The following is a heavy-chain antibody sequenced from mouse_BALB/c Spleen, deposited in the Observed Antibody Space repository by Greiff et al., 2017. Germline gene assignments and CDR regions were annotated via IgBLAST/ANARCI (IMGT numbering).Heavy chain of an antibody. J-gene: IGHJ4*01. D-gene: IGHD2-2*01. CDR2: IWAGGST. V-gene: IGHV2-9*02. CDR3: ARGGYDGPYAMDY. CDR1: GFSLTSYG. Sequence: VKLVESGPGLVAPSQSLSITCTVSGFSLTSYGVHWVRQPPGKGLEWLGVIWAGGSTNYNSALMSRLSISKDNSKSQVFLKMNSLQTDDTAMYYCARGGYDGPYAMDYWGQGTSVTVSS.